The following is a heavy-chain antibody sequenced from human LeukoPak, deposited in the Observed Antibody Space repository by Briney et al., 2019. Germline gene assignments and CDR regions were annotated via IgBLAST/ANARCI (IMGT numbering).Heavy chain of an antibody. Sequence: GASLKISCKGSGYRFTSYWIGWVRQMPGKGLEWMGIIYPGDSDTRYSPSFQGQVTISADKSISTAYLQWSSLKASDTAMYYCARWGAARLRYFDWLQDYWGQGTLVTVSS. J-gene: IGHJ4*02. V-gene: IGHV5-51*01. CDR2: IYPGDSDT. D-gene: IGHD3-9*01. CDR1: GYRFTSYW. CDR3: ARWGAARLRYFDWLQDY.